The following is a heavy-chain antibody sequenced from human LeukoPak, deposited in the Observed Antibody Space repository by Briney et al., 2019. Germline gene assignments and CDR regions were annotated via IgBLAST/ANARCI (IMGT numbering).Heavy chain of an antibody. CDR3: ARDYGGERGGYYFDS. V-gene: IGHV1-2*02. CDR1: GYSFSGYY. D-gene: IGHD3-10*01. CDR2: INPRISGT. Sequence: ASVKVSCKASGYSFSGYYIHWVRQAPGQGLEWMGWINPRISGTNYAQIFQGRVTMTSDTSISTAYMELSRLGSEDTAVYYCARDYGGERGGYYFDSWGQGTLVTVSS. J-gene: IGHJ4*02.